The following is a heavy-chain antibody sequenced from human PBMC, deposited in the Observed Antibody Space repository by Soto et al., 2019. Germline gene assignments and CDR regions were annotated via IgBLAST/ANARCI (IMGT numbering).Heavy chain of an antibody. V-gene: IGHV3-53*05. CDR2: LYRGGNT. CDR3: AREVKMVTTNYFDF. CDR1: GFTVSSNY. Sequence: PGGCMRLSSAVSGFTVSSNYMNWVRQAPGKGLEWVSVLYRGGNTYYADSVKGRFTISRDNSKNTLYLHMNSLRTEDAVVYYCAREVKMVTTNYFDFWGRGILVTVSS. J-gene: IGHJ4*02. D-gene: IGHD4-17*01.